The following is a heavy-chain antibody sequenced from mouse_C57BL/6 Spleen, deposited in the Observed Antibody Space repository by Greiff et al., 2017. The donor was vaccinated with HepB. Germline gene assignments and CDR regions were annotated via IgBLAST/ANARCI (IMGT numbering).Heavy chain of an antibody. CDR3: VRRGFDY. CDR1: GFSFNTYA. CDR2: IRSKSNNYAT. J-gene: IGHJ2*01. Sequence: GGGLVQPKGSLKLSCAASGFSFNTYAMHWVRQAPGKGLEWVARIRSKSNNYATYYADSVKDRFTISRDDSESMLYLQMNNLKTEDTAMYYCVRRGFDYWGQGTTLTVSS. V-gene: IGHV10-1*01.